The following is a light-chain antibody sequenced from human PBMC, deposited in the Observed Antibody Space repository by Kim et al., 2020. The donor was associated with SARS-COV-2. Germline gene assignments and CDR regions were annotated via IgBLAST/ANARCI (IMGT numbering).Light chain of an antibody. CDR2: DND. Sequence: QTVTISCTGSSSNIGAGYDVHWYQQLPGTAPKLLIYDNDNRPSGVPDRFSGSRSGTSASLAITGLQAEDEVDYYCQSYDSSLSAWVFGGGTQLTVL. J-gene: IGLJ3*02. V-gene: IGLV1-40*01. CDR3: QSYDSSLSAWV. CDR1: SSNIGAGYD.